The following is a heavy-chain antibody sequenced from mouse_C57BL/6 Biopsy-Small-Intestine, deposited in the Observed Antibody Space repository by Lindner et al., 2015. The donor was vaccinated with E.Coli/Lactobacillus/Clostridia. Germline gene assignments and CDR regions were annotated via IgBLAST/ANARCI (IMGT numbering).Heavy chain of an antibody. Sequence: VQLQESGAELVRPGTSVKMSCKASGYTFTNYWIGWAKQRPGHVLEWIGDIYPGGGYTNYNEKFKGKASLTADTSSSTAYMQFSSLTSEDSAIYYCARYKNWDVADYWGQGTTLTVSS. J-gene: IGHJ2*01. CDR2: IYPGGGYT. D-gene: IGHD4-1*01. CDR3: ARYKNWDVADY. CDR1: GYTFTNYW. V-gene: IGHV1-63*01.